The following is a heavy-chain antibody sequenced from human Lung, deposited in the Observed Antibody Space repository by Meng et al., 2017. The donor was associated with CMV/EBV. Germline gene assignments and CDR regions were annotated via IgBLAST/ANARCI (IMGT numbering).Heavy chain of an antibody. CDR2: ISTTSTYI. CDR1: GFTFSAYS. CDR3: AGFGVAITNGMDV. J-gene: IGHJ6*02. V-gene: IGHV3-21*01. D-gene: IGHD3-3*01. Sequence: ESXKISCEASGFTFSAYSMNWVRQAPGKGLEWVSSISTTSTYIYYADSVKGRFTISRDNAKNSLYLQMDSLRADDTAVYYCAGFGVAITNGMDVWGQGTTVTVSS.